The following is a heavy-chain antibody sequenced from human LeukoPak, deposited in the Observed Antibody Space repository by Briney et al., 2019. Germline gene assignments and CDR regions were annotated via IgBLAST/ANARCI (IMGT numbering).Heavy chain of an antibody. CDR1: GFTFRSYW. V-gene: IGHV3-7*01. J-gene: IGHJ6*02. CDR3: ARELGDYYDSKGMDV. D-gene: IGHD3-22*01. CDR2: IKQDGSEE. Sequence: GGSLRLSCAASGFTFRSYWMSWVRQAPGKGLEWVANIKQDGSEENYVDSVKGRFTISRDNAKNSLYLQMNSLRVEDTAVYYCARELGDYYDSKGMDVWGQGTTVTVSS.